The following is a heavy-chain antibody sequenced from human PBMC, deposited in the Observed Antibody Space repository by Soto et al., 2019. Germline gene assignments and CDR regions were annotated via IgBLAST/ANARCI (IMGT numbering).Heavy chain of an antibody. D-gene: IGHD2-15*01. V-gene: IGHV4-31*03. CDR1: GGSITTGGYY. Sequence: SETLSLTCTVSGGSITTGGYYWSWLRQLPGKGLEWIGHRYYSESTYYNPSLKSRVTISLDTSKNQFSLKLSFATGADTAMYYCARTKCSCCSSNAWSFDSWGQGTPVTVSS. CDR3: ARTKCSCCSSNAWSFDS. CDR2: RYYSEST. J-gene: IGHJ4*02.